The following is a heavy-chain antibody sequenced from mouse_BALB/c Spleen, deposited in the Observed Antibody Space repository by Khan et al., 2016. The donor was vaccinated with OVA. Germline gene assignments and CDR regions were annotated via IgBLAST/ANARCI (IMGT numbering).Heavy chain of an antibody. D-gene: IGHD2-2*01. CDR1: GFTFSTYA. J-gene: IGHJ4*01. Sequence: EVQLVESGGGLVKTGGSLKLSCSASGFTFSTYAMSWVRQTPEKRLECVATISTGGHYTFYPDSVKGRFTISRDNAKNTLYLQMSSLSSEDTAMYYGARSLVDYHALDYWGQGTSVTVSS. CDR3: ARSLVDYHALDY. CDR2: ISTGGHYT. V-gene: IGHV5-9-3*01.